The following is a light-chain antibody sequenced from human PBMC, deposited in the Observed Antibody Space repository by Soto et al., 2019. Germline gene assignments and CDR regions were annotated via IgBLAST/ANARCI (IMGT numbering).Light chain of an antibody. V-gene: IGKV3-15*01. CDR2: GAS. J-gene: IGKJ5*01. Sequence: EIVMTQSPATLSVSPGERATLSCRASQGVSSNLAWYQQKPGQAPRLLIYGASTRATGIPARFSGSGSGTEFTLTIRRLQAEDFAVYYCQQYNNWPPITFGQGTRLEIK. CDR3: QQYNNWPPIT. CDR1: QGVSSN.